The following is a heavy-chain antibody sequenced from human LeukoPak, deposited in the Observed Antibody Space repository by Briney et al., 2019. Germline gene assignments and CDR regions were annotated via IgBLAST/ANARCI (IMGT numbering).Heavy chain of an antibody. CDR2: IYTRGST. Sequence: SETLSLTCTVSGGSINNYYWSWIRQPAGKGLEWIGRIYTRGSTNYNPSLKSRVTMSVDTSKNQFSLKLSSVTAADTAVYYCARSGPTQGPRRSNWFDHWGQGTLVTVSS. CDR3: ARSGPTQGPRRSNWFDH. J-gene: IGHJ5*02. V-gene: IGHV4-4*07. CDR1: GGSINNYY.